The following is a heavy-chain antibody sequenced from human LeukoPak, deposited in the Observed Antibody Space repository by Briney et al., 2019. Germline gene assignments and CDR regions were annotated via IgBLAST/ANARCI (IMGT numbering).Heavy chain of an antibody. Sequence: GGSLRLSCAASGFTFSNYWMKWVRQAPGKGPEWVASINNDGSGKYFVASVKDRFTISRDNAKNSLYLQINSLKVEDTAIYYCARDDGDVWGIGTTVTVSS. V-gene: IGHV3-7*01. CDR1: GFTFSNYW. CDR3: ARDDGDV. J-gene: IGHJ6*03. CDR2: INNDGSGK.